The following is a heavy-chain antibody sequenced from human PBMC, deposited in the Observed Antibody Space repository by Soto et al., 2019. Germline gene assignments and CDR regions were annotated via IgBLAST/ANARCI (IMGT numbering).Heavy chain of an antibody. CDR3: GRPGSGTYHEFYYAMDV. D-gene: IGHD3-10*01. CDR1: GYTFTNYA. V-gene: IGHV1-18*01. J-gene: IGHJ6*02. CDR2: ISGYNGNT. Sequence: QVHLVQSGAEVKKPGASVKVSCKTSGYTFTNYAISWVRQAPGQGLEWMGWISGYNGNTNYAQKFQGRVTMTTDTYTSTAYMELRSLRSDDTAVYYCGRPGSGTYHEFYYAMDVWGQGTTVTVSS.